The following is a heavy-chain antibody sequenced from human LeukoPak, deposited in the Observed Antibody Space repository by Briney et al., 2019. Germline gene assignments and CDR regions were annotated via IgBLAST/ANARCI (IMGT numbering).Heavy chain of an antibody. J-gene: IGHJ6*03. V-gene: IGHV4-38-2*02. CDR3: ARDSEYQLLEEYYYYYYMDV. CDR1: GYSISSGYY. D-gene: IGHD2-2*01. CDR2: IYHSGST. Sequence: SETLSLTCTVSGYSISSGYYWGWIRQPPGKGLEWIGSIYHSGSTYYNPSLKSRVTISVDTSKNQFSLKLSSVTAADTAVYYWARDSEYQLLEEYYYYYYMDVWGKGTTVTVSS.